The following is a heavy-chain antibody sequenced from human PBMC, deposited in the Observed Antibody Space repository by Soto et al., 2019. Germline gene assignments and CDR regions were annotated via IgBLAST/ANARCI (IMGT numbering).Heavy chain of an antibody. Sequence: QVQLVQSGTEVKKPGASVKVSCKASGYTFSNFGLSWVRQAPGQGLEWMGWISPSNGQTIYAQNFHGRVTMTTDPSTATAHMELRSLISDDTAVYYCARVIMIFGVANLGSYFDYWGQGTRVTVSA. V-gene: IGHV1-18*01. CDR1: GYTFSNFG. D-gene: IGHD3-3*01. CDR3: ARVIMIFGVANLGSYFDY. J-gene: IGHJ4*02. CDR2: ISPSNGQT.